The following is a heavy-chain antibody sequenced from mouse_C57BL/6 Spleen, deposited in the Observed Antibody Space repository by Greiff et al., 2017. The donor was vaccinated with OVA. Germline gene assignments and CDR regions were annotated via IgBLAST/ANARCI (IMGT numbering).Heavy chain of an antibody. Sequence: EVQLQQSGPELVKPGASVKISCKASGYTFTDYYMNWVKQSHGKSLEWIGDINPNNGGTSYNQKFKGKATLTVDKSSSTAYMELRSLTSEDSAVYYCARRPGSSYRGYFDVWGTGTTVTVSS. CDR1: GYTFTDYY. CDR3: ARRPGSSYRGYFDV. V-gene: IGHV1-26*01. CDR2: INPNNGGT. D-gene: IGHD1-1*01. J-gene: IGHJ1*03.